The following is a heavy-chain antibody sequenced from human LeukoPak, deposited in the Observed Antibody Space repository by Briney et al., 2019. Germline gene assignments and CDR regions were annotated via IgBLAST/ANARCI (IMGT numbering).Heavy chain of an antibody. Sequence: SETLSLTCTVSGGSISSYYWSWIRQPPGKGLEWIGYIYYSGSTNYNPSLKSLVTISVDPSKTQFSLKLSSVTAADTAVYYCARALTRYSYGYGYWGQGTLVTVSS. CDR2: IYYSGST. CDR3: ARALTRYSYGYGY. CDR1: GGSISSYY. D-gene: IGHD5-18*01. V-gene: IGHV4-59*01. J-gene: IGHJ4*02.